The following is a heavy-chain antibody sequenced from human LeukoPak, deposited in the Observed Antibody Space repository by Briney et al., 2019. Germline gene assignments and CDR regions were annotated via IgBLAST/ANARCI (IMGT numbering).Heavy chain of an antibody. CDR2: INGDGSWT. V-gene: IGHV3-74*01. CDR1: GTYS. Sequence: GSLSLSCAASGTYSMHWVRQAPGKGLVWVSHINGDGSWTSYADSVKGRFTISKDNARNTVYLQMNSLRAEDTAVYYCVSFYETYWGRGTLVTVSS. D-gene: IGHD2/OR15-2a*01. J-gene: IGHJ4*02. CDR3: VSFYETY.